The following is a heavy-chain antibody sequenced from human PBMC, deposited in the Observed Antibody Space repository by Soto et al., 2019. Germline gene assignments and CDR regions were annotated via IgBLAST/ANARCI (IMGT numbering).Heavy chain of an antibody. V-gene: IGHV1-3*05. CDR1: GYTFTSYA. D-gene: IGHD2-8*01. CDR2: INAGNGNT. CDR3: ARGDIVLMVYASYGMGV. J-gene: IGHJ6*02. Sequence: QVQLVQSGAEEKKPGASVKVSCKASGYTFTSYAMHWVRQAPGQRLEWMGWINAGNGNTKYSQKFQGRVTITRDTSASTAYMELSSLRAEDTAVYYCARGDIVLMVYASYGMGVWGQGATVTVSS.